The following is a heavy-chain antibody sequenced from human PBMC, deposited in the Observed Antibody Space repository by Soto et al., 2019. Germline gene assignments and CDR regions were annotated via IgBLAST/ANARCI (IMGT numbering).Heavy chain of an antibody. Sequence: GGSLRLSCAASGFTFSSYGMHWVRQAPGKGLERVAGIWYDGSNKYYAESVKGRFTISRDNSKNTLYLQMNSLLAEDTAVYSCASCLAVAGREACDIWGQGTMVTVSS. J-gene: IGHJ3*02. D-gene: IGHD6-19*01. CDR1: GFTFSSYG. CDR2: IWYDGSNK. V-gene: IGHV3-33*01. CDR3: ASCLAVAGREACDI.